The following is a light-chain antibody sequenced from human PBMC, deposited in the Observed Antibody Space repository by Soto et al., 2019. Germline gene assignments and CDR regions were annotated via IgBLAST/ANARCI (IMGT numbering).Light chain of an antibody. V-gene: IGKV3-15*01. J-gene: IGKJ1*01. CDR3: QQYNNWPRT. CDR1: QSVTNSY. CDR2: GAS. Sequence: EIVMTQSPVTLSVSPGERATLSCRASQSVTNSYLAWYQQKPGQPPRLLIYGASTRATGIPARFSGSGSGTEFTLTISSLQSEDFAVYYCQQYNNWPRTFGQGTKVDIK.